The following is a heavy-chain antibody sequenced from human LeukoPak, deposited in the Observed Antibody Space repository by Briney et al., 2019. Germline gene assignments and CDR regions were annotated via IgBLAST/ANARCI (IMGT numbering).Heavy chain of an antibody. Sequence: PGGCLRLSCAASGFTFRSSWMTWVRQAPGKGLEWVANIKEDGSEKNYVDSVKGRFTISRDNAKDSLYLQMNSLRAEDTAMYYCVRTRTRFDYWGQGALVTVSS. CDR3: VRTRTRFDY. J-gene: IGHJ4*02. CDR1: GFTFRSSW. V-gene: IGHV3-7*01. CDR2: IKEDGSEK.